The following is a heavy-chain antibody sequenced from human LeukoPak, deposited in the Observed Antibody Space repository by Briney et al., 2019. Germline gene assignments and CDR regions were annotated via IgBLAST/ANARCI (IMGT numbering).Heavy chain of an antibody. Sequence: GGSLRLSCAASGFTFNSYSMNWVRQAPGRGLEWVSYISSSSDTIYSADSVKGRFTISRDNAKNSLYLQMNSLRAEDTAVYYCASRAGVGSIDAFDIWGQGTMVTVSS. CDR3: ASRAGVGSIDAFDI. CDR2: ISSSSDTI. CDR1: GFTFNSYS. J-gene: IGHJ3*02. V-gene: IGHV3-48*01. D-gene: IGHD2-15*01.